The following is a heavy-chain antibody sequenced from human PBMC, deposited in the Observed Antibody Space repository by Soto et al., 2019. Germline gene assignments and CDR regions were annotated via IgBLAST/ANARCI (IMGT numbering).Heavy chain of an antibody. V-gene: IGHV4-59*01. Sequence: SETLSLTCTISGGSISVYYWSWVRQPPGHELEWIGYIYASGSPYYNPSLRSRVTISADTPKNQISLKLTSPTAADTAVYYCARGVGSSPPRYWGRGTLVTVSS. CDR3: ARGVGSSPPRY. CDR1: GGSISVYY. D-gene: IGHD1-26*01. J-gene: IGHJ4*02. CDR2: IYASGSP.